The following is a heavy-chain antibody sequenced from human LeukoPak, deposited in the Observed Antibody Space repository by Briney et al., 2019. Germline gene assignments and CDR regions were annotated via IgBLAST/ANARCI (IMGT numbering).Heavy chain of an antibody. Sequence: PGGSLRLSCAASGFTFDDYAMHWVRQAPGKGLEWVSGISWNSGSIGYADSVKGRFTISRDNAKNSLYLQMNSLRAEDTALYYCAREDYAPYYYYYGMDVWGQGTTVTVSS. CDR1: GFTFDDYA. V-gene: IGHV3-9*01. CDR2: ISWNSGSI. J-gene: IGHJ6*02. D-gene: IGHD4-17*01. CDR3: AREDYAPYYYYYGMDV.